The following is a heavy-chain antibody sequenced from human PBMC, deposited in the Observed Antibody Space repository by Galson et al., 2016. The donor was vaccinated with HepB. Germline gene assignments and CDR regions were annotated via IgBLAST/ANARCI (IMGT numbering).Heavy chain of an antibody. D-gene: IGHD6-6*01. CDR1: ENSFTTYW. CDR3: ERQSFIAGRRGLKHNWFDP. V-gene: IGHV5-10-1*01. CDR2: IDPSDSST. J-gene: IGHJ5*02. Sequence: QSGAEVKKPGESLKISCKDSENSFTTYWISWVRQMPGRGLEWMGTIDPSDSSTDYSPSFQGHVTISVDRSISTAYLQWSSLKASDTAMYYCERQSFIAGRRGLKHNWFDPWGQGTLVTVSS.